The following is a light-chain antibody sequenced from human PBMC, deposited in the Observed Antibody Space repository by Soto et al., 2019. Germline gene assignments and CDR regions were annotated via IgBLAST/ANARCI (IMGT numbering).Light chain of an antibody. CDR2: SDN. Sequence: QSVLTQPPSASGAPGQRVTISCSGNTANIGKNFVYWYLQLPGTAPRLLIYSDNQRPSGVPDRFSGSMSGSSASLVISGLRSEDDGDYYCAAWDDRLSGRVFGTGTKLTVL. V-gene: IGLV1-47*02. J-gene: IGLJ1*01. CDR3: AAWDDRLSGRV. CDR1: TANIGKNF.